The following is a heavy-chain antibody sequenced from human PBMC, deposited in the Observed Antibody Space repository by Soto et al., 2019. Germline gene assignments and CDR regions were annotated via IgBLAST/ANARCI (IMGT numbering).Heavy chain of an antibody. CDR2: IYYSGNT. CDR1: GGSISSGDYY. Sequence: QVQLQESGPGLVKPSQTLSLTCTVSGGSISSGDYYWSWIRQPPGKGLEWIGYIYYSGNTYYSPSPXGXXTISVDTSKHQFSLKLSSVTAADTAVYYCARERPDGTRLDPWGQGTLVTVSS. D-gene: IGHD2-2*01. V-gene: IGHV4-30-4*01. J-gene: IGHJ5*02. CDR3: ARERPDGTRLDP.